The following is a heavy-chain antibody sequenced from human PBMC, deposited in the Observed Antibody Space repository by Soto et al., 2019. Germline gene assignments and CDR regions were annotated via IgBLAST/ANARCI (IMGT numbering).Heavy chain of an antibody. CDR3: ARDRGAGYYGMDV. CDR1: GYTFPVYY. CDR2: INPNSGDT. Sequence: GXSVKVSCKASGYTFPVYYMHWVRQAPGQRLEWMGWINPNSGDTKYAQKFQGRVAMTRDTSISSAYMELSRLRSDDTAVYFCARDRGAGYYGMDVWGRGTRVTVSS. D-gene: IGHD3-16*01. J-gene: IGHJ6*02. V-gene: IGHV1-2*02.